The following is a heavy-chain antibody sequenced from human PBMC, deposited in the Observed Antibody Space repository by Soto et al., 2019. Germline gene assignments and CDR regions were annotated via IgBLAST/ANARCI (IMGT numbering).Heavy chain of an antibody. J-gene: IGHJ6*02. D-gene: IGHD3-16*01. Sequence: GGSLRLSCAASGFTFSSYAMHWVRQAPGKGLEWVAVISYDGSNKYYADSVKGRFTISRDNSKNTLYLQMNSLRAEDTAVYYCARDMRSPYPPNYYYYYDMVVCGQGTTVTVS. CDR1: GFTFSSYA. CDR2: ISYDGSNK. CDR3: ARDMRSPYPPNYYYYYDMVV. V-gene: IGHV3-30-3*01.